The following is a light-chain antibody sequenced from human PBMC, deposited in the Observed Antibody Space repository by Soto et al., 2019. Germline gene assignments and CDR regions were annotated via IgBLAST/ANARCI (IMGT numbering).Light chain of an antibody. CDR2: GAS. Sequence: DIVMTQTPLSSPVTLGQPATLSCRASQSVSSSYLAWYQQKPGQAPRLLIYGASSRATGIPDRFSGSGSGTDFTLTISRLEPEDFAVYYCQQYGSSPKFGQGTKVDI. CDR1: QSVSSSY. V-gene: IGKV3-20*01. J-gene: IGKJ1*01. CDR3: QQYGSSPK.